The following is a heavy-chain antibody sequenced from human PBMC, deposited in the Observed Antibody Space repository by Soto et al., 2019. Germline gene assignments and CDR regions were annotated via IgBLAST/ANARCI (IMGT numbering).Heavy chain of an antibody. Sequence: QVQLVESGGGVVQPGRSLRLSCAASVFTFSSYGMHWVRQAPGKGLEWVAVIWYDGSNKYYADSVKGRFTISRDNSKNTLYLQMNSLRAEDTAVYYCARDAGGSYPFDYWGKGTLVTVSS. CDR2: IWYDGSNK. CDR3: ARDAGGSYPFDY. J-gene: IGHJ4*02. D-gene: IGHD1-26*01. V-gene: IGHV3-33*01. CDR1: VFTFSSYG.